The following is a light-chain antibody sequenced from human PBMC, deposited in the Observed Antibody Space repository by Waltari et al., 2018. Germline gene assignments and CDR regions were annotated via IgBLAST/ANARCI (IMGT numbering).Light chain of an antibody. CDR2: QDT. CDR3: QAWDSSAGV. J-gene: IGLJ1*01. Sequence: SYALTQPPSVYVSPGQTATITCPGDKPETKYVCWYQQKPGQSPVVVIYQDTRRPSGSPERFSGTNSGTTATLTISGTQTTDEADYYCQAWDSSAGVFGTGTKVTVL. V-gene: IGLV3-1*01. CDR1: KPETKY.